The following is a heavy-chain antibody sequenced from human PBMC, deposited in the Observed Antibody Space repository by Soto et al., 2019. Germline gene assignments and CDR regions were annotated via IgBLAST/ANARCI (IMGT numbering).Heavy chain of an antibody. D-gene: IGHD3-10*01. V-gene: IGHV1-69*13. CDR2: IIPIFGTA. J-gene: IGHJ6*02. CDR3: AMKKNGELTVRESYYYYYGMDV. Sequence: SVKVSCKASGGTFSSYAISWVRQAPGQGLEWMGGIIPIFGTANYAQKFQGRVTITADESTSTAYMELSSLRSEDTAVYYCAMKKNGELTVRESYYYYYGMDVWGQGTTVTVSS. CDR1: GGTFSSYA.